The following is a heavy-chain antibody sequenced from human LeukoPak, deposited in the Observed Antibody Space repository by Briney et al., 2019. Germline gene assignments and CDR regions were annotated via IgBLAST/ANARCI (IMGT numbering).Heavy chain of an antibody. CDR2: IYYSGST. V-gene: IGHV4-59*01. CDR3: ASAAAENCGGDCFAY. Sequence: PSETLSLTCTVSGGSISSYYWSWIRQPPGKGLEWIGYIYYSGSTNYNPSLKSRVTISVDTSKNQFSLKLSSVTAADTAVYYCASAAAENCGGDCFAYWGQGTLVTVSS. J-gene: IGHJ4*02. D-gene: IGHD2-21*02. CDR1: GGSISSYY.